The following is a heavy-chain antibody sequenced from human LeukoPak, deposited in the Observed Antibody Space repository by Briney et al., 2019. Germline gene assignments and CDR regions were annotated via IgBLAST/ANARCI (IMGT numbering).Heavy chain of an antibody. V-gene: IGHV3-48*02. CDR2: ISSSSTI. Sequence: PGGSLRLSCAASGFTFSSYSMNWVRQAPGKGLEWVSYISSSSTIYYADSVKGRFTISRDNAKNSLYLQMNSLRDEDTAVYYCASQALLWFGELILDEYLQHWGQGTLVTVSS. D-gene: IGHD3-10*01. CDR1: GFTFSSYS. J-gene: IGHJ1*01. CDR3: ASQALLWFGELILDEYLQH.